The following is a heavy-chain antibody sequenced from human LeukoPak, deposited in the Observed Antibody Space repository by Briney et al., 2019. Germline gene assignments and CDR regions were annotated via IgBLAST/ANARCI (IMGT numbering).Heavy chain of an antibody. D-gene: IGHD4-23*01. Sequence: ASVKVSCKVSGYTLTELSMHWVRQAPGKGLEWMGGFDPEDGETIYAQKFQGRVTMTEDISTDTAYMELSSLRSEDTAVYYCATPNYGGFWFDYWGQGTLVTVSS. CDR1: GYTLTELS. J-gene: IGHJ4*02. CDR2: FDPEDGET. V-gene: IGHV1-24*01. CDR3: ATPNYGGFWFDY.